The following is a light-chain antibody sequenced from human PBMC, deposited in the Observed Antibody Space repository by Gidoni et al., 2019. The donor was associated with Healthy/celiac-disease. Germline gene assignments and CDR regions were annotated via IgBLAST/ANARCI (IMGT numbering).Light chain of an antibody. CDR3: CSYAGSSTVV. CDR2: EGS. V-gene: IGLV2-23*01. Sequence: QSALTQPASVSGSPGQSLTISCTGTSSDVGSYNLVSWYRQHPGKAPKLMIYEGSKRTSGVSNRCSGSKSGNTASLTISGLQAEDEADYYCCSYAGSSTVVFGGGTKLTVL. CDR1: SSDVGSYNL. J-gene: IGLJ2*01.